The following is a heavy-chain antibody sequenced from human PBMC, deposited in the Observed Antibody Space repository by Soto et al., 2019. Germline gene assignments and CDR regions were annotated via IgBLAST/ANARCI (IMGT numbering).Heavy chain of an antibody. Sequence: QLVESGGTLVQTGGSLRLSCGGSGFTFEDYAMYWVRQPPGKGLEWVSGISWNGDLLGYADSVKGRFTISRDNSRNTLYLQMNSLRAEDTAIYYCAMTRLYDTGTNDYHRDALDIWGQGTQVTVSS. CDR2: ISWNGDLL. CDR3: AMTRLYDTGTNDYHRDALDI. D-gene: IGHD3-22*01. CDR1: GFTFEDYA. V-gene: IGHV3-9*01. J-gene: IGHJ3*02.